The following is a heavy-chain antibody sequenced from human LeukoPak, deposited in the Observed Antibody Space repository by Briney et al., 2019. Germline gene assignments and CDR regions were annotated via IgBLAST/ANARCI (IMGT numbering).Heavy chain of an antibody. D-gene: IGHD6-25*01. CDR1: GGSFSGYY. V-gene: IGHV4-34*01. Sequence: PSETLSLTCAVYGGSFSGYYWSWIRQPPGKGLEWIGEINHSGSTDYNPSLKSRVTISVDTSKNQFSLKLSSVTAADTAVYYCARMRLRRGFDYWGQGTLVTVSS. CDR3: ARMRLRRGFDY. J-gene: IGHJ4*02. CDR2: INHSGST.